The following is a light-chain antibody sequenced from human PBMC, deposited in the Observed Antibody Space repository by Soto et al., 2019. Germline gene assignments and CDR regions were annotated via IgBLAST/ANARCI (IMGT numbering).Light chain of an antibody. CDR3: SSYTSSSTVL. Sequence: QSALTQPASVSGSLGQSITISCTGNSSDVGGYNYVSWYQQYPGKDPKVVIFEVTNRPSGVSSRFSGSKSGNTASLTVSGLQAEDEGDYYCSSYTSSSTVLFGGGTKLTVL. J-gene: IGLJ2*01. V-gene: IGLV2-14*01. CDR1: SSDVGGYNY. CDR2: EVT.